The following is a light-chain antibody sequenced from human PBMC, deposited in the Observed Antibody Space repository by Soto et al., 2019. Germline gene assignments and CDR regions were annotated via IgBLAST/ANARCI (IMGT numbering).Light chain of an antibody. Sequence: AIQMTQSPSSLSASVGDRVTITCLSSQDIRKDLGWYQQKPGKAPKILIYGASTLQSGVPSRFSGSGSGTDFTLTISSLQPEDFAAYYCLQDYNYPFTFGQGTKVDIK. CDR1: QDIRKD. CDR2: GAS. V-gene: IGKV1-6*02. CDR3: LQDYNYPFT. J-gene: IGKJ2*01.